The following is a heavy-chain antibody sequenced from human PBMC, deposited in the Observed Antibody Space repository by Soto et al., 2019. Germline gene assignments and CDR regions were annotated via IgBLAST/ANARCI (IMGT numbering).Heavy chain of an antibody. CDR3: ARHCGGDCYYYYGMEV. J-gene: IGHJ6*04. Sequence: PLRLSCAALGFTFIDHSMSWVRQAPEKGLEWVSYISSSSSTIYYADSVKGRFTISRDNAKNSLYLQMNSLRDEDTAVYYCARHCGGDCYYYYGMEVWGKRTTVIVIS. D-gene: IGHD2-21*02. V-gene: IGHV3-48*02. CDR2: ISSSSSTI. CDR1: GFTFIDHS.